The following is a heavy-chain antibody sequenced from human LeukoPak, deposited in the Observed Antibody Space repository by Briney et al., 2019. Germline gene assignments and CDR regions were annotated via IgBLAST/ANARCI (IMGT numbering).Heavy chain of an antibody. V-gene: IGHV3-48*01. CDR2: ISSSSSTI. CDR3: AKDRARHIVGATLDI. CDR1: GFTFSSYS. J-gene: IGHJ3*02. Sequence: PGGSLRLSCAASGFTFSSYSMNWVRQAPGKGLEWVSYISSSSSTIYYADSVKGRFTISRDNAKNSLYLQMNSLRAEDTAVYYCAKDRARHIVGATLDIWGQGTMVTVSS. D-gene: IGHD1-26*01.